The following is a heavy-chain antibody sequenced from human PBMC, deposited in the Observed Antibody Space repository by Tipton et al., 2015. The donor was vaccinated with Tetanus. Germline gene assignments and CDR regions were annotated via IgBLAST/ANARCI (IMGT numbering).Heavy chain of an antibody. CDR3: AKDPGLGLDWYSSSSGWFDP. V-gene: IGHV3-23*01. CDR1: GFTFSSYA. CDR2: ISGSGGST. D-gene: IGHD6-6*01. J-gene: IGHJ5*02. Sequence: SLRLSCAASGFTFSSYAMSWVRQAPGKGLEWVSAISGSGGSTYYADSVKGRFTISRDNSKNTLYLQMNSLRAEDTAVYYCAKDPGLGLDWYSSSSGWFDPWGQGTLVTVSS.